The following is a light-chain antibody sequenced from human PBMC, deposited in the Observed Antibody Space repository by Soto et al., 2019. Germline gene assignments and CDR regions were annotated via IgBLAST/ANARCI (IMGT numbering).Light chain of an antibody. V-gene: IGKV3-11*01. Sequence: EIVLTQSPPTLSLSPGERATLSCRASQSVSIHLVWYQQKPGQAPRLLIYDASKRATGIPARFSGSGSGTDFTVTISSLEPEDFALYYCHQRAIWPPYTFGRGTKLEIE. J-gene: IGKJ2*01. CDR3: HQRAIWPPYT. CDR2: DAS. CDR1: QSVSIH.